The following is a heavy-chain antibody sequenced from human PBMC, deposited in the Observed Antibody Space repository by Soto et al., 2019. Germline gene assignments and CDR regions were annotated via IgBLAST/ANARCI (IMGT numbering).Heavy chain of an antibody. CDR3: ARDLTGASVWATIDHGFDY. CDR2: IWYVGSNK. D-gene: IGHD5-12*01. CDR1: GFTFSSYG. V-gene: IGHV3-33*01. Sequence: QVQLVESGGGVVQPGRSLRLSCAASGFTFSSYGMHWVRKAPGKGLEWGAVIWYVGSNKYYADSVKGRFTISRDNSKNTLYLQMNSLRAEDTAVYYCARDLTGASVWATIDHGFDYWGQGTLVTVSS. J-gene: IGHJ4*02.